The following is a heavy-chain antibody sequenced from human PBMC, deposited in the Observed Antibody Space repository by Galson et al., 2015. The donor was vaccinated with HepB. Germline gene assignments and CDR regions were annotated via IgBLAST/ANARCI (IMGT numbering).Heavy chain of an antibody. V-gene: IGHV3-30*04. CDR2: ISYDGSNK. J-gene: IGHJ6*02. D-gene: IGHD6-13*01. CDR3: ARDLSQLGYGVDV. Sequence: SLRLSCAASGFTFSSYAMHWVRQAPGKGLEWVAVISYDGSNKYYADSVKGRLTISRDNSKNTLYLQMNSLRAEDTAVYYCARDLSQLGYGVDVWGQGTTVTVSS. CDR1: GFTFSSYA.